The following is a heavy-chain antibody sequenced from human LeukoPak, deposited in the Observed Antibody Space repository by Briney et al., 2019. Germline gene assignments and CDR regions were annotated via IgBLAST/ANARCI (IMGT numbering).Heavy chain of an antibody. D-gene: IGHD3-3*01. V-gene: IGHV3-30-3*01. CDR2: ISYDGSNK. CDR3: ARDKANYDFWSGYLSELYGMDV. J-gene: IGHJ6*02. Sequence: GGSLRLSCAASGFTFSSYAMSWVRQAPGKGLEWVAVISYDGSNKYYADSVKGRFTISRDNSKNTLYLQMNSLRAEDTAVYYCARDKANYDFWSGYLSELYGMDVWGQGTTVTVSS. CDR1: GFTFSSYA.